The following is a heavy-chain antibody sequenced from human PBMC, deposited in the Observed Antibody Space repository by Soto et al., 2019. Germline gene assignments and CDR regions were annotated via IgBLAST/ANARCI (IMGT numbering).Heavy chain of an antibody. CDR1: GYSFTSYD. CDR3: ARGDYDFWSGLHYYYYYGMDV. D-gene: IGHD3-3*01. V-gene: IGHV1-8*01. Sequence: XSVKVSLNASGYSFTSYDINWVRQDTGQGLEWMGWMNPNSGNTGYAQKFQGRVTMTRNTSISTAYMELGSLRSEDTAVYYCARGDYDFWSGLHYYYYYGMDVWGQGTTVTVPS. J-gene: IGHJ6*02. CDR2: MNPNSGNT.